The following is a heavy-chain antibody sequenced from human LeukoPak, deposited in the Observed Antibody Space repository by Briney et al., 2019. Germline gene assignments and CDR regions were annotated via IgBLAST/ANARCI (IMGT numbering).Heavy chain of an antibody. V-gene: IGHV6-1*01. Sequence: SRTLSLTCAISGDSVYSNSAAWNWIRQSPSRGLEWLGRTYYRSKRYNDYAVSVKSRITINPDTSKNQFSLQLNSVTPDDTAVYYCARDQLITGTRSYYYYYMDVWGKGTTVTVSS. D-gene: IGHD1-20*01. J-gene: IGHJ6*03. CDR3: ARDQLITGTRSYYYYYMDV. CDR2: TYYRSKRYN. CDR1: GDSVYSNSAA.